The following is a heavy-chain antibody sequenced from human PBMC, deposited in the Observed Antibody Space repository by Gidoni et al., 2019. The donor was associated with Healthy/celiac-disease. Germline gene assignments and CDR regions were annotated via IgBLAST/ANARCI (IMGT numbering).Heavy chain of an antibody. Sequence: QVQLQQWGAGLLKPSETLSLTCAVYGGSFSGYYWSWIRQPPGKGLEWIGEINHSGSTNYNPSLKSRVTISVDTSKNQFSLKLSSVTAADTAVYYCARRYYYDSSGYYWDYWGQGTLVTVSS. CDR1: GGSFSGYY. V-gene: IGHV4-34*01. CDR2: INHSGST. D-gene: IGHD3-22*01. J-gene: IGHJ4*02. CDR3: ARRYYYDSSGYYWDY.